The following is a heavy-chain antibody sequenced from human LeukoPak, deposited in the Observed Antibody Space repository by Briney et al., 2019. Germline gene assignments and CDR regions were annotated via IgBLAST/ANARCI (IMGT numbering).Heavy chain of an antibody. J-gene: IGHJ4*02. CDR1: GFTFGDYG. CDR2: IRSKAYGGTT. CDR3: TGSFGELTFFDY. Sequence: GGSLRLSCTTSGFTFGDYGMSWVRQAPGKGLEWVGFIRSKAYGGTTENAASVKCRFTISRDDYKSIAYLQMNSLKTEDTAVYYCTGSFGELTFFDYWGLGTLVTVSS. D-gene: IGHD3-10*01. V-gene: IGHV3-49*04.